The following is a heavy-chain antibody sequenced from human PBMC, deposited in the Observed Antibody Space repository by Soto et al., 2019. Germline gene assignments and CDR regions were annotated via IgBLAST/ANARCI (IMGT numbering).Heavy chain of an antibody. CDR1: GGSISSYY. D-gene: IGHD4-17*01. CDR3: GRGWDYGDYSSAFDI. CDR2: IYYSGST. Sequence: SETLSLTCTVSGGSISSYYWSWIRQPPGKGLEWIGYIYYSGSTNYNPSLKSRVTISVDTSKNQFSLKLSSVTAADTAVYYCGRGWDYGDYSSAFDIWGQGTMVTVSS. J-gene: IGHJ3*02. V-gene: IGHV4-59*01.